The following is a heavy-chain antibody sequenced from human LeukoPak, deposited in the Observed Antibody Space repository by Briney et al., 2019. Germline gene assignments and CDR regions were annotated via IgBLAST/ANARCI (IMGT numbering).Heavy chain of an antibody. CDR3: AKAPGRGYSYGYDY. CDR1: GFTFSSYG. J-gene: IGHJ4*02. Sequence: PGGSLRLSCAASGFTFSSYGMSWVRQAPGKGLEWVSAISGSGGSTYYADSVKGRFTISRDNSKNTLYLQMNSLRAEDTAVYYCAKAPGRGYSYGYDYWGQGTLVTVSS. CDR2: ISGSGGST. D-gene: IGHD5-18*01. V-gene: IGHV3-23*01.